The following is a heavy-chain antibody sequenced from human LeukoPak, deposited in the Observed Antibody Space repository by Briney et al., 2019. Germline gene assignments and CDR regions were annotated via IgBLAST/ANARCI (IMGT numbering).Heavy chain of an antibody. CDR1: GFTFSSCA. D-gene: IGHD3-10*01. CDR3: AKELHGSGNYAFDY. Sequence: GGSLRLSCAASGFTFSSCALSWVRQAPGKGLEWVATVSVDGGTTYYADSVKGRFTISRDNSKNTLFLQMNSLRAEDTAVYFCAKELHGSGNYAFDYWGQGTLVTVSS. V-gene: IGHV3-23*01. J-gene: IGHJ4*02. CDR2: VSVDGGTT.